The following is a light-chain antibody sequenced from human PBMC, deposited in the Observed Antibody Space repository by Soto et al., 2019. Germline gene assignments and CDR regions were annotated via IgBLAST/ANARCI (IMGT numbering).Light chain of an antibody. Sequence: QAVVTQEPPLTFSQGGQVPLPCGPTTGTVTTRHYPYWFQQKPGQAPRTLIFDTDNKHSWTPARFSGSLLGGKSALTLSGAQPDDEADYYCSLSYSGIRVFGGGTKLTVL. CDR2: DTD. CDR1: TGTVTTRHY. V-gene: IGLV7-46*01. CDR3: SLSYSGIRV. J-gene: IGLJ3*02.